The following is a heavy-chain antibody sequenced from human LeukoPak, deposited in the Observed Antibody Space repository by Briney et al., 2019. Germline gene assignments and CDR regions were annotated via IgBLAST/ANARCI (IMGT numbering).Heavy chain of an antibody. V-gene: IGHV3-48*01. D-gene: IGHD6-13*01. J-gene: IGHJ4*02. CDR3: ARDGSYSSSWYYFDY. CDR2: ISSSGSTK. CDR1: GFSFSSYW. Sequence: GGSLRLSCAASGFSFSSYWMSWVRQAPGKGLEWVSYISSSGSTKHYADSVKGRFTISRDNSKNTLYLQMGSLRAEDMAVYYCARDGSYSSSWYYFDYWGQGTLVTVSS.